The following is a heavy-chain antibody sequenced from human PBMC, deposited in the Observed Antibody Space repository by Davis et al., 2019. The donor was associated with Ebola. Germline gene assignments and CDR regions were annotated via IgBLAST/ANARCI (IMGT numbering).Heavy chain of an antibody. CDR2: VILKIGAT. Sequence: ASVKVSCKASGYTFTDYTIHWMRQAPGQGLEWLGRVILKIGATNYAQKFQGRVTMTRDTSISTVYMELSSLRYDDTADYYCARGHNYAHEYWGQGTLVTVSS. CDR1: GYTFTDYT. CDR3: ARGHNYAHEY. D-gene: IGHD4-11*01. V-gene: IGHV1-2*06. J-gene: IGHJ4*02.